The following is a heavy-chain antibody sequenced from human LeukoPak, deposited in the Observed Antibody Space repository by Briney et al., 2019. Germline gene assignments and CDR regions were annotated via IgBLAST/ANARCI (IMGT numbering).Heavy chain of an antibody. Sequence: GGALRLSCAATGFISSSYWMSWVRPAPGKGREWGANLKQDGSERYYGDSVKGRFTISRDNAKNSLYLQMNSLRAEDTAVYYCARVFSSATTVTTDYWGQGTLVTVSS. CDR3: ARVFSSATTVTTDY. CDR2: LKQDGSER. D-gene: IGHD4-11*01. CDR1: GFISSSYW. J-gene: IGHJ4*02. V-gene: IGHV3-7*01.